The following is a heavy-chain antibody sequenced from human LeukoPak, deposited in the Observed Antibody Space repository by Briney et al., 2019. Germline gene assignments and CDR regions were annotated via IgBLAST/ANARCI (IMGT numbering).Heavy chain of an antibody. Sequence: GGSLRLSCAASGFTVSSNYMSWVRQAPGKGLEWVSVIYSGGSTYYADSVKGRFTISRDNSKNTLYLQMNSLRAEDTAVYYCAREQDGDYGDAFDIWGQGTMVTVSS. J-gene: IGHJ3*02. CDR1: GFTVSSNY. V-gene: IGHV3-53*01. D-gene: IGHD4-17*01. CDR3: AREQDGDYGDAFDI. CDR2: IYSGGST.